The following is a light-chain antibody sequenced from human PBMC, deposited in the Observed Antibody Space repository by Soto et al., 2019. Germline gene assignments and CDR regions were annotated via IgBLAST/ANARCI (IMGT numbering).Light chain of an antibody. CDR1: QDISNY. CDR2: DAS. V-gene: IGKV1-33*01. CDR3: QQYDNLPRT. Sequence: DIQMTQSPSSLSASAGDRVTITCQASQDISNYLNWYQQSPGKAPKLLIYDASKLKTGVPSRFSGSGSGKEFTFTISSLQPEDIATYYCQQYDNLPRTFGQGTKLEIK. J-gene: IGKJ2*01.